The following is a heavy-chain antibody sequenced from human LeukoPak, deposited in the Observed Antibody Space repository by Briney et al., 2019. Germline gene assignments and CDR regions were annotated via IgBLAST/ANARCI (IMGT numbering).Heavy chain of an antibody. CDR3: ARELRQGDSGFDN. J-gene: IGHJ5*02. CDR2: INPSGGST. CDR1: GYTFTSYY. D-gene: IGHD4-17*01. Sequence: ASVKVSCTASGYTFTSYYVRWVRLAPGQGLEWMGIINPSGGSTSYAQKFQGRVTMTRDTSTSTVYMELSSLRSEDTAVYYCARELRQGDSGFDNWGQGTLVTVSS. V-gene: IGHV1-46*01.